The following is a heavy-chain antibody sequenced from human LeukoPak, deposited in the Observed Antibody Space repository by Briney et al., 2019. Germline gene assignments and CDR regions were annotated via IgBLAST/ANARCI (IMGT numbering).Heavy chain of an antibody. CDR2: IIPIFGTA. V-gene: IGHV1-69*13. CDR1: GGTFSSYA. CDR3: AIVLVAATFDI. Sequence: ASVKVSCKASGGTFSSYAISWVRQAPGQGLEWMGGIIPIFGTANYAQKFQGRVTITAGESTSTAYMELSGLRSEDTAVYYCAIVLVAATFDIWGQGTMVTVSS. D-gene: IGHD2-15*01. J-gene: IGHJ3*02.